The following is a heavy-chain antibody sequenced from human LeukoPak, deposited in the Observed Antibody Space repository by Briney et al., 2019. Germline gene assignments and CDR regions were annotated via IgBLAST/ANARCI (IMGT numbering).Heavy chain of an antibody. Sequence: QSGGSLRLSCAVSGYSFSSHGMHWVRQAPGKGLEWVAVISYDGSNKHYADSVKGRFTISRDNSKNTLYLQMNSLRAEDTAIYYCAKGRSLGYSYGLLDYWGQGTLVTVSS. CDR1: GYSFSSHG. V-gene: IGHV3-30*18. CDR3: AKGRSLGYSYGLLDY. CDR2: ISYDGSNK. J-gene: IGHJ4*02. D-gene: IGHD5-18*01.